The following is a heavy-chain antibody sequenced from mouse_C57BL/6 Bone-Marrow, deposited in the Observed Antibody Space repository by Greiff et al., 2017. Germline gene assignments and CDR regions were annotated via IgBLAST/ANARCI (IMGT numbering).Heavy chain of an antibody. CDR2: INPNNGGT. J-gene: IGHJ4*01. CDR1: GYTFTDYY. V-gene: IGHV1-26*01. Sequence: VQLQQSGPELVKPGASVKISCKASGYTFTDYYMNWVKQSHGKSLEWIGDINPNNGGTSYNQKFKGKATLTVDKSSSTAYMELRSLTSEDSAVYYCARLYYDYESAMDYWGQGTSVTVSS. CDR3: ARLYYDYESAMDY. D-gene: IGHD2-4*01.